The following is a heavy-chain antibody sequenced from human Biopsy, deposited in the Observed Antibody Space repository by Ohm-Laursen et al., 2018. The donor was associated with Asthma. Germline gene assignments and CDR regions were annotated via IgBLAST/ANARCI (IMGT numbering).Heavy chain of an antibody. CDR1: GASITSSAYY. J-gene: IGHJ4*02. Sequence: GTLSLTCTVSGASITSSAYYWGWIRQPPGKGLEWIGSMYDGETTYYSPSLKRRVTISIETSKNQFPLILSSVTAADTAVYYCARHDHRWDTYADFWGQGTLVTVSP. D-gene: IGHD2-2*01. CDR3: ARHDHRWDTYADF. CDR2: MYDGETT. V-gene: IGHV4-39*01.